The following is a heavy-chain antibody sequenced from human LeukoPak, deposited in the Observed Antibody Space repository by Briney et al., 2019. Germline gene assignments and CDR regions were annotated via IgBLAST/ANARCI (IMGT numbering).Heavy chain of an antibody. CDR3: VREARAGNWFDP. CDR1: GYTFTSYY. CDR2: INPDSGGT. J-gene: IGHJ5*02. Sequence: ASVKVSCKASGYTFTSYYIHWVRQAPGQGLEWMGWINPDSGGTNYAQQFQGRVTMTRGTSISTVYMDLSRLRSDDTAMYYCVREARAGNWFDPWGQGTLVIVSS. V-gene: IGHV1-2*02.